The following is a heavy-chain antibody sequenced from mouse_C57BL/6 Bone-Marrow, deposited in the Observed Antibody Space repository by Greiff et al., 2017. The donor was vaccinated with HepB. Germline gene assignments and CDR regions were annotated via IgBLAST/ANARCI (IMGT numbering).Heavy chain of an antibody. J-gene: IGHJ2*01. V-gene: IGHV3-6*01. CDR2: ISYDGSN. Sequence: ESGPGLVKPSQSLSLTCSVTGYSFTSGYYWYLIRQFPGNILEWMGIISYDGSNNYNPTLKNRLSITRDTSKNQFFLKLNSVTTEDTATYYCARDDGSSPLYFDYWGQGTTLTVSS. D-gene: IGHD1-1*01. CDR3: ARDDGSSPLYFDY. CDR1: GYSFTSGYY.